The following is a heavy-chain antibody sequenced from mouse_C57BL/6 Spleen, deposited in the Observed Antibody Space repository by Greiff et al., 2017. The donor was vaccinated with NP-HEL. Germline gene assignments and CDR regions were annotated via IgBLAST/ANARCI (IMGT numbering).Heavy chain of an antibody. D-gene: IGHD2-1*01. J-gene: IGHJ2*01. CDR2: IDPSDSYT. CDR3: ARYYGNYVGFDY. CDR1: GYTFTSYW. V-gene: IGHV1-69*01. Sequence: QVQLKQPGAELVMPGASVKLSCKASGYTFTSYWMHWVKQRPGQGLEWIGEIDPSDSYTNYNQKFKGKSTLTVDKSSSTAYMQLSSLTSEDSAVYYCARYYGNYVGFDYWGQGTTLTVSS.